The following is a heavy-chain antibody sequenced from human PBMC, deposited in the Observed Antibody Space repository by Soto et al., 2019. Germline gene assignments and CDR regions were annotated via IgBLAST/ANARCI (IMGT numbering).Heavy chain of an antibody. Sequence: PGGFLRLSCGASGFTFSSNGMHWVRQAPGKGLEWVAVISYDGSNKYYADSVKGRFTISRDNSKNTLYLQMNSLRAEDTAVYHCAKDSFDYGDYHYYMDVWGKGTTVTVSS. D-gene: IGHD4-17*01. CDR2: ISYDGSNK. J-gene: IGHJ6*03. CDR3: AKDSFDYGDYHYYMDV. CDR1: GFTFSSNG. V-gene: IGHV3-30*18.